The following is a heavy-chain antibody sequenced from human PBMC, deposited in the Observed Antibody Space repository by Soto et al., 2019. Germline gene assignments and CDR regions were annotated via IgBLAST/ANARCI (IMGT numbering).Heavy chain of an antibody. V-gene: IGHV4-31*03. J-gene: IGHJ5*02. D-gene: IGHD3-10*01. Sequence: QVQLQESGPGLVKPSQTLSLTCSVSGGSISSGGYYWSWIRQPPGKGLEWIGYIYYSGSTYYNPSIKSRVTISVDTSKNQFSLKLSSVTAADTAVYYCARSRRLWFGEVGFDPWGQGTLVTVSS. CDR1: GGSISSGGYY. CDR3: ARSRRLWFGEVGFDP. CDR2: IYYSGST.